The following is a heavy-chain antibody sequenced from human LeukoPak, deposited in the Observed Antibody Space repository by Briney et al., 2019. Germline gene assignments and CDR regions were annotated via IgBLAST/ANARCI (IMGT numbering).Heavy chain of an antibody. Sequence: PGGSLRLSCAASGFTFDDYAMHWVRQAPGQGLEWVSGISGNSGSIGYADSVKGRFTISRDNAKNSLYLQMNSLRAEDTAVYYCARDRYGDYSYYYYGMDVWRQGPTVTVSS. CDR2: ISGNSGSI. CDR1: GFTFDDYA. V-gene: IGHV3-9*01. D-gene: IGHD4-17*01. J-gene: IGHJ6*02. CDR3: ARDRYGDYSYYYYGMDV.